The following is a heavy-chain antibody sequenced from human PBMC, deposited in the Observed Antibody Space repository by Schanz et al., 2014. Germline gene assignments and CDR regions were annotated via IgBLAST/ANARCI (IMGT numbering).Heavy chain of an antibody. D-gene: IGHD3-3*02. Sequence: QVQLQESGPGLVKPSETLSLTCSVDGGSFSGYYWSWIRQSPDKGLEWIGEINHSANTTYNPSLKSRVTISVDSSKNQFSLMLNSGTAADTAVYYCARRHHFRSGPYYYYYMDVWGKGTTVTVSS. CDR2: INHSANT. CDR1: GGSFSGYY. CDR3: ARRHHFRSGPYYYYYMDV. J-gene: IGHJ6*03. V-gene: IGHV4-34*01.